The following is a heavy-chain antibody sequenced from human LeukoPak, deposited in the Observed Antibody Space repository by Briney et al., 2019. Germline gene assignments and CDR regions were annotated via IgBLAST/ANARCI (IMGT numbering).Heavy chain of an antibody. CDR2: INHSGST. D-gene: IGHD3-10*01. J-gene: IGHJ6*02. CDR3: ARRTSRDYYGSGRLMDYGMDV. CDR1: GGSFSGYY. V-gene: IGHV4-34*01. Sequence: PSETLSLTCAVYGGSFSGYYWSWIRQPPGKGLEWIGEINHSGSTNYNPSLKSRVTISVDTSKDQFSLKLSSVTAADTAVYYCARRTSRDYYGSGRLMDYGMDVWGQGTTVTVSS.